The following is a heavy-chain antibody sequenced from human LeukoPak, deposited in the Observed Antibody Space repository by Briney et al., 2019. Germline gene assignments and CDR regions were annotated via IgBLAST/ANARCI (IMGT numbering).Heavy chain of an antibody. D-gene: IGHD3-16*01. CDR1: GGSIGTYY. Sequence: SETLSLTCTVSGGSIGTYYWNWVRQPPGKRLEWIGYVHHNGFTGYNPSLESRVTILVDTSENQFSLKLTSVAAADSALYYCARSPPGGEGHFDYWGQGTLVTVSS. CDR3: ARSPPGGEGHFDY. CDR2: VHHNGFT. V-gene: IGHV4-59*01. J-gene: IGHJ4*02.